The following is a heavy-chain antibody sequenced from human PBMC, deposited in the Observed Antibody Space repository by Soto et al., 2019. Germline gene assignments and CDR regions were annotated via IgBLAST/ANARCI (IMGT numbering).Heavy chain of an antibody. D-gene: IGHD3-16*01. J-gene: IGHJ4*01. V-gene: IGHV3-11*05. Sequence: PGGSLRLSYAVSGFSFSDYDMNWIRQAPGKGLEWLSYISSTATYTNYADSVRGRFTISRDSAKNSLYLDMNSLRVEDTAIYYCAKDSHWAIIPPTHDYWGHGTLVTVSS. CDR1: GFSFSDYD. CDR3: AKDSHWAIIPPTHDY. CDR2: ISSTATYT.